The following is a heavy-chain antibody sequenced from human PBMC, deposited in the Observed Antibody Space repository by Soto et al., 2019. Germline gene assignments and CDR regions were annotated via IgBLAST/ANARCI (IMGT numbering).Heavy chain of an antibody. D-gene: IGHD4-17*01. CDR1: GYSFITHG. Sequence: QVEMVQSGAEVKKPGASVNVSCKTSGYSFITHGVSWVRQAPGQGLEWMGWINPYNGNTNYAQRLQGRVTMTTDRSTSTAYMELRRLTSDDTALYYCARSPRISRSGDIWGKGTAITVSA. CDR3: ARSPRISRSGDI. CDR2: INPYNGNT. J-gene: IGHJ6*04. V-gene: IGHV1-18*01.